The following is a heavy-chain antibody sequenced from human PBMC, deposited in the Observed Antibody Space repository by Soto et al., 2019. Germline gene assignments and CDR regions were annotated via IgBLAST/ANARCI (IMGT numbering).Heavy chain of an antibody. Sequence: GGSLRLSCAASGFTFSSYSMNWVRQAPGKGLEWVSYISSSSSTIYYADSVKGRFTISRDNAKKSLYLQMNSLRDEDTAVYYCAREGATYYYDSSGYSSPFDYWGQGTLVTVSS. CDR2: ISSSSSTI. CDR1: GFTFSSYS. J-gene: IGHJ4*02. V-gene: IGHV3-48*02. D-gene: IGHD3-22*01. CDR3: AREGATYYYDSSGYSSPFDY.